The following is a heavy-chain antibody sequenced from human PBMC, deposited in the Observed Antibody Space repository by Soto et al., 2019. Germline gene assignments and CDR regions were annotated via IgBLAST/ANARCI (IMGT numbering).Heavy chain of an antibody. Sequence: QLQLQESGPGLVKPSETLSLTCTVSGGSISSSSYYWGWIRQPPGKGLEWIGSIYYSGSTYYNPSLKRRVPIPVDTSKNQFSLKLSSVTAADTAVYYCARHYRGYSYGYPFYYYYYGMDVWGQGTTVTVSS. CDR1: GGSISSSSYY. V-gene: IGHV4-39*01. CDR3: ARHYRGYSYGYPFYYYYYGMDV. CDR2: IYYSGST. J-gene: IGHJ6*02. D-gene: IGHD5-18*01.